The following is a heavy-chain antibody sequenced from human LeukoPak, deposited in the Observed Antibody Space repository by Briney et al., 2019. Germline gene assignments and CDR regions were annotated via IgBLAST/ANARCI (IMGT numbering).Heavy chain of an antibody. CDR2: ISSSSSYI. V-gene: IGHV3-21*01. CDR1: GFTFSSYS. Sequence: GGSLRLSCAASGFTFSSYSMNWVRQAPGKGLEWVSSISSSSSYIYYADSVKGRFTISRDNAKNSLYLQMNSLRAEDTAVYYCARDWGAAAGLIDYWGQGTLVTVSS. CDR3: ARDWGAAAGLIDY. J-gene: IGHJ4*02. D-gene: IGHD6-13*01.